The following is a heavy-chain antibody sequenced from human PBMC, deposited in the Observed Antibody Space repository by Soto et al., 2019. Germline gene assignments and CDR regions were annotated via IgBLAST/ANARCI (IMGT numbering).Heavy chain of an antibody. Sequence: SGPTLVKPTQTLTLTCTFSGFSLSTSGVGVGWIRQPPGKALEWLALIYWDDDKRYSPSLKSRLTITKDTSKNQVVLTMTNMDPVDTATYYCAHRRGYYGSGSYYNAFDIWGQGTMVTVSS. CDR3: AHRRGYYGSGSYYNAFDI. J-gene: IGHJ3*02. D-gene: IGHD3-10*01. V-gene: IGHV2-5*02. CDR2: IYWDDDK. CDR1: GFSLSTSGVG.